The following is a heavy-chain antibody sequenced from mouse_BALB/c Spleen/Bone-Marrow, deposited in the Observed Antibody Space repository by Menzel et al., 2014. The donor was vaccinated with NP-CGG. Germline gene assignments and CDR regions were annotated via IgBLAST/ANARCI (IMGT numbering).Heavy chain of an antibody. CDR1: GFTFTSYW. CDR2: IFPGIGTT. J-gene: IGHJ3*01. Sequence: VQLQQSGTELVKPGASVKLSCKTSGFTFTSYWIQWVKQRPGQGLGWIGEIFPGIGTTSYNEKFKGKARLTIDTSSNTAYMELSSLTHEDSAVYFCARGGGFAFWGQGTLVTVSA. V-gene: IGHV1S132*01. CDR3: ARGGGFAF.